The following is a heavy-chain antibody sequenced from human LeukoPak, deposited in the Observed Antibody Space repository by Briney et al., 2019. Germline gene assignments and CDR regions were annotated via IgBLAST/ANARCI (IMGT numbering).Heavy chain of an antibody. Sequence: GGSLRLSCAASGFTFSSYAMSWVRQAPGKGLEWVSAISGSGGSTYYADSVKGRFTISRDNSKNTLYLQMNSLRAEDTAVYYCAKGYYYDSSGYYPPTAFDYWGQGTLVTVSS. V-gene: IGHV3-23*01. CDR2: ISGSGGST. CDR1: GFTFSSYA. D-gene: IGHD3-22*01. J-gene: IGHJ4*02. CDR3: AKGYYYDSSGYYPPTAFDY.